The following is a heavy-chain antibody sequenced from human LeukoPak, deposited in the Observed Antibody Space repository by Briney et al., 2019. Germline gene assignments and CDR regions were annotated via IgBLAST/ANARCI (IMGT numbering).Heavy chain of an antibody. CDR2: IYSGGST. V-gene: IGHV3-53*01. CDR1: GFTVSSNY. J-gene: IGHJ4*02. CDR3: AKDLEGSLGY. Sequence: GGSLRLSCAASGFTVSSNYMSWVRQAPGKGLEWVSVIYSGGSTYYADSVRGRFTISRDNSKNTLYLQMNSLRAEDTAVYYCAKDLEGSLGYWGQGTLVTVSS.